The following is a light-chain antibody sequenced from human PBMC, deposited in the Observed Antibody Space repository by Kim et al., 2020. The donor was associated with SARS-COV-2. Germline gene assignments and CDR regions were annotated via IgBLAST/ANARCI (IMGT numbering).Light chain of an antibody. J-gene: IGLJ3*02. Sequence: QTATLTCTGNSNNVGNQGAAWLQQHQGHPPKLLSYRNNNRPSGISERFAASRSGSTASLTISGLQPEDEADYYCSAWDSSLSACVFGGGTKLTVL. V-gene: IGLV10-54*01. CDR2: RNN. CDR1: SNNVGNQG. CDR3: SAWDSSLSACV.